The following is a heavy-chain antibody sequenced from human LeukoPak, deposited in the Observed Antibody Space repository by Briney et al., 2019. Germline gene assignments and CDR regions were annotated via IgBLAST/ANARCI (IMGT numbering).Heavy chain of an antibody. J-gene: IGHJ4*02. CDR3: ARIYYTKIFDY. D-gene: IGHD3-3*01. CDR1: GGSISSSSYY. Sequence: SETLSLTCTVSGGSISSSSYYWGWIRQPPGKGLEWIGSIYYSGSTYYNPSLKSRVTISVDTSKNQFSLKLSSVTAADTAVYYCARIYYTKIFDYWGQGTLVTVSS. V-gene: IGHV4-39*07. CDR2: IYYSGST.